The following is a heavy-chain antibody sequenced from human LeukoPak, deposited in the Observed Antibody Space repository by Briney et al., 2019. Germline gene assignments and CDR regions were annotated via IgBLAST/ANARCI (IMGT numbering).Heavy chain of an antibody. D-gene: IGHD3-3*01. J-gene: IGHJ4*02. Sequence: EASVKVSCKASGYTFTGYYMHWVRQAPGQGLEGMGWINPNSGGTNYAQKFQGRVTMTRDTSISTAYMELSRLRSDDTAVYYCARTSYYDFWSGYYNGGYYFDYWGQGTLVTVSS. CDR1: GYTFTGYY. CDR2: INPNSGGT. CDR3: ARTSYYDFWSGYYNGGYYFDY. V-gene: IGHV1-2*02.